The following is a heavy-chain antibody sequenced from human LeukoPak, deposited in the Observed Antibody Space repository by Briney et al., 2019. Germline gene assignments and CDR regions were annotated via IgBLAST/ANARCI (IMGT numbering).Heavy chain of an antibody. D-gene: IGHD4/OR15-4a*01. Sequence: GGSLRLSCAASGFTFSSYAMSWVRQAPGKGLEWVSAISGSGGSTYYADSVKGRFTISRDDSKNTLYPQMNSLRVEDTAVYFCARDPGAFPYFFDSWGQGTLVTVSS. CDR2: ISGSGGST. J-gene: IGHJ4*02. CDR3: ARDPGAFPYFFDS. V-gene: IGHV3-23*01. CDR1: GFTFSSYA.